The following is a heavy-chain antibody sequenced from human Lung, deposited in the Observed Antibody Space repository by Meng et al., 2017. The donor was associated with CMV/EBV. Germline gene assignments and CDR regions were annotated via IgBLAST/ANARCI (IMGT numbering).Heavy chain of an antibody. CDR2: IYWDDDK. D-gene: IGHD3-3*01. J-gene: IGHJ4*02. V-gene: IGHV2-5*02. CDR1: NSNRVG. Sequence: NSNRVGVCWIRQPPVTALEWLAVIYWDDDKHYSPSLKNRLTITKNTSIKQVVLTMTNMDPVDTATYYCVHTYSELWSGYSSHHIFDSWGQGALVTVSS. CDR3: VHTYSELWSGYSSHHIFDS.